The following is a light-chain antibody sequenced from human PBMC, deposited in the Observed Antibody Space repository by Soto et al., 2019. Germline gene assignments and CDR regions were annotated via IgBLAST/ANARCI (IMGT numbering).Light chain of an antibody. J-gene: IGKJ1*01. CDR1: QAIYSSH. V-gene: IGKV3-20*01. Sequence: EVVLTQSPGTLSLSPGERATLSCRASQAIYSSHLAWYQQKPGQAPRLLIYGASSRATDIPDRFSGSGSGTDFTLTITRLEPEDFAVYFCQHYDNSPAWTFGQGTKVEIK. CDR2: GAS. CDR3: QHYDNSPAWT.